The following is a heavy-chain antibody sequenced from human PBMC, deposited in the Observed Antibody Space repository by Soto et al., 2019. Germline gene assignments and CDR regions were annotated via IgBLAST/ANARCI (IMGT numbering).Heavy chain of an antibody. CDR3: ARDFGDYYYGMDV. J-gene: IGHJ6*02. D-gene: IGHD3-16*01. CDR1: GFTFSSYA. Sequence: ESGGGVVQPGRSLRLSCAASGFTFSSYAMHWVRQAPGKGLEWVAVISYDGSNKYYADSVKGRFTISRDNSKNTLYLQMNSLRAEDTAVYYCARDFGDYYYGMDVWGQGTTVTVSS. V-gene: IGHV3-30-3*01. CDR2: ISYDGSNK.